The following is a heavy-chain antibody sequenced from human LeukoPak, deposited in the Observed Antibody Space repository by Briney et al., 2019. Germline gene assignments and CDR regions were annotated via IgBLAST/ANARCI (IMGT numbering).Heavy chain of an antibody. D-gene: IGHD3-22*01. Sequence: GGSLRLSCAASGFTFSSYGMSWVRQAPGKGLEWVSAISGSGGSTYYADSVKGQFTISRDNSKNTLYLQMNSLRAEDTAVYYCAKGAMIPGTIGFDPWGQGTLVTVSS. CDR3: AKGAMIPGTIGFDP. V-gene: IGHV3-23*01. CDR2: ISGSGGST. J-gene: IGHJ5*02. CDR1: GFTFSSYG.